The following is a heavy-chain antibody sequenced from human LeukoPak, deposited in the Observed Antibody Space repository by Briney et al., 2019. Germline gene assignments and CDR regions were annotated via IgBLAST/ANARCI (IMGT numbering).Heavy chain of an antibody. J-gene: IGHJ4*02. D-gene: IGHD3-16*01. CDR2: IYYSGST. Sequence: SETLSLTCTVSGGSVSSGSYYWSWIRQPPGKGLEWIGYIYYSGSTNYNPSLKSRVTISVDTSKNQFSLKLSSVTAADTAVYYCARDLLGDPYYFDYWGQGTLVTVSS. CDR1: GGSVSSGSYY. CDR3: ARDLLGDPYYFDY. V-gene: IGHV4-61*01.